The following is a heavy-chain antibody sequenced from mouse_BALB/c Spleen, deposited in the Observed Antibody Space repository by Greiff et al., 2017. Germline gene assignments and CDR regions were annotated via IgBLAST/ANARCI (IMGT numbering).Heavy chain of an antibody. CDR1: GFTFTDYY. D-gene: IGHD2-4*01. CDR3: ARDWGLPSWYFDV. CDR2: IRNKANGYTT. V-gene: IGHV7-3*02. Sequence: EVMLVESGGGLVQPGGSLRLSCATSGFTFTDYYMSWVRQPPGKALEWLGFIRNKANGYTTEYSASVKGRFTISRDNSQSILYLQMNTLRAEDSATYYCARDWGLPSWYFDVWGAGTTVTVSA. J-gene: IGHJ1*01.